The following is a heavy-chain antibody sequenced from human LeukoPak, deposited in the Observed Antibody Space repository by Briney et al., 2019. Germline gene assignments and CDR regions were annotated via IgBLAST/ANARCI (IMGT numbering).Heavy chain of an antibody. CDR1: GGSFSGYY. Sequence: PSETLSLTCAVYGGSFSGYYWSWIRQPPGKGLEWIGEINHSGSTNYNPSLKSRVTISVDTSKNQFSLKLSSVTAADTAVYYCARVYGGSPPDYYYYYMDVWGKGTTVTVSS. D-gene: IGHD4-23*01. CDR3: ARVYGGSPPDYYYYYMDV. J-gene: IGHJ6*03. V-gene: IGHV4-34*01. CDR2: INHSGST.